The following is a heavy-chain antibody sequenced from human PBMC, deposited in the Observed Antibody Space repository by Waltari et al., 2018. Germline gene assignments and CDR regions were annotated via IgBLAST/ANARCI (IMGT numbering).Heavy chain of an antibody. CDR3: ARHGWYSGHDGDYFYMDV. J-gene: IGHJ6*03. CDR2: IYPGDSDT. Sequence: EVQLVQSGAEVKKAGESLRISCEGSGYSFTSYWIGWGRQMPGKGLEWMGFIYPGDSDTRYSPSFQGQVTISADKSLRTAYLQWTSLKASDSAMYYCARHGWYSGHDGDYFYMDVWGMGTTVTVSS. V-gene: IGHV5-51*01. D-gene: IGHD1-26*01. CDR1: GYSFTSYW.